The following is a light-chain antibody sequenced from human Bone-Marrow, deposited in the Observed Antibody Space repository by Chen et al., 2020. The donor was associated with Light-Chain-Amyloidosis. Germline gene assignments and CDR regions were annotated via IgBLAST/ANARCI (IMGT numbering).Light chain of an antibody. Sequence: SYELTQPPSVSVSPGQTARITCSGDDLPTKYAYLYQQKPGQAPVLVIHRDTERPSGISERFSGSSSGTTVTLTISGVQAEDEADYHCQSADSSGTYEVIFGGGTKLTVL. J-gene: IGLJ2*01. CDR3: QSADSSGTYEVI. CDR1: DLPTKY. V-gene: IGLV3-25*03. CDR2: RDT.